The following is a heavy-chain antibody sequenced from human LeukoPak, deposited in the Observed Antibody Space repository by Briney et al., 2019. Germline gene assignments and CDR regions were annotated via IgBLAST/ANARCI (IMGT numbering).Heavy chain of an antibody. J-gene: IGHJ5*02. CDR2: IYSGGST. CDR1: GFTFSRYD. D-gene: IGHD6-13*01. Sequence: PGGSLRLSCAASGFTFSRYDMSWVRQAPGKGLEWVSVIYSGGSTYYADSVKGRFTISRDNSKNTLYLQMNSLRAEDTAAYYCARESPSAAGTKSRFDPWGQGTLVTVSS. CDR3: ARESPSAAGTKSRFDP. V-gene: IGHV3-66*01.